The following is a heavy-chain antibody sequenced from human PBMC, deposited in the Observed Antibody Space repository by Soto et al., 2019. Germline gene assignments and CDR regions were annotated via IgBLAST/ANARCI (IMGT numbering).Heavy chain of an antibody. V-gene: IGHV3-21*01. CDR3: ASADYYDSSGYYTREGFFDY. CDR1: GFTFSSYS. J-gene: IGHJ4*02. CDR2: ISSSSSYI. D-gene: IGHD3-22*01. Sequence: GGSLRLSCAASGFTFSSYSMNWVRQAPGKGLEWVSSISSSSSYIYYADSVKGRFTISRDNAKNSLYLQMNSLRAEDTAVYYCASADYYDSSGYYTREGFFDYWGQGTLVTVSS.